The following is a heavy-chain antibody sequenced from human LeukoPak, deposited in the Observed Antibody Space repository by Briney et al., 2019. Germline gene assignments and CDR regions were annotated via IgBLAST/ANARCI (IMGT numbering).Heavy chain of an antibody. D-gene: IGHD6-13*01. CDR3: AKSFGYSRSWFDN. V-gene: IGHV3-15*01. CDR1: GFTFSSYA. Sequence: GRSLRLSCAASGFTFSSYAMHWVRQAPGQGLEWVGRIKSKTDGGTTDYAAPVKGRFTISRDDSKNTLYLQMNSLRVGDTAVYYCAKSFGYSRSWFDNWGQGTLVTVSS. CDR2: IKSKTDGGTT. J-gene: IGHJ4*02.